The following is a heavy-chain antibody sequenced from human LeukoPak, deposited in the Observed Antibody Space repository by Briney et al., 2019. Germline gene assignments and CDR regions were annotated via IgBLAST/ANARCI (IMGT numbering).Heavy chain of an antibody. CDR3: ARDYLDWYFDL. CDR1: AFTFSSYG. Sequence: GGSLRLSCAAPAFTFSSYGMHWVPQAPGKGLEWVAVIWYDGSNKYYADSVKGRFTISRDNSKNTLYLQMNSLRAEDTAVYYCARDYLDWYFDLWGRGTLVTVSS. CDR2: IWYDGSNK. V-gene: IGHV3-33*01. J-gene: IGHJ2*01.